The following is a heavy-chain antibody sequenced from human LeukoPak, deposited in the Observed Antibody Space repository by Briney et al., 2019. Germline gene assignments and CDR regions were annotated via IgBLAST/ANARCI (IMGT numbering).Heavy chain of an antibody. Sequence: GGSLRLSCAASGFTFSSYSMNWVRQAPGKGLEWVSSISSSSSYIYYADSVKGRFTISRDNAKNSLYLQMNSLRAEDTAVYYCARSYSSGWYGDRYYFDYWGQGTLVTVSS. CDR2: ISSSSSYI. CDR1: GFTFSSYS. D-gene: IGHD6-19*01. J-gene: IGHJ4*02. CDR3: ARSYSSGWYGDRYYFDY. V-gene: IGHV3-21*01.